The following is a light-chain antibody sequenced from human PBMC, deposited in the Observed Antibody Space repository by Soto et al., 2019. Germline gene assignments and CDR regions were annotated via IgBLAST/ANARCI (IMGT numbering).Light chain of an antibody. V-gene: IGKV1-5*03. Sequence: DIQMTQSPSTLSASVGDRVTITCRASQSISRCLAWYQQKPGKAPKLLIYKASSLERGVPSRFSSSGAGTEFPLIISSLQPDDVATYYYQQYNNYLWTFGQGTKVEIK. CDR3: QQYNNYLWT. CDR1: QSISRC. CDR2: KAS. J-gene: IGKJ1*01.